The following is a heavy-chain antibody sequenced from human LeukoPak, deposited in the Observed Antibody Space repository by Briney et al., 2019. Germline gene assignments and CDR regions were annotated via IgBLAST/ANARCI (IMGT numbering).Heavy chain of an antibody. CDR2: INPNSGGT. D-gene: IGHD5-12*01. Sequence: ASXXVSXKASXYTFTGXYMHWXRXAPGQXLEWXGWINPNSGGTNYAQKFQGRVTMTRDTSISTAYMELSRLRSDDTAVYYCARDLRGYSGYADYWGQGTLVTVSS. CDR1: XYTFTGXY. CDR3: ARDLRGYSGYADY. V-gene: IGHV1-2*02. J-gene: IGHJ4*02.